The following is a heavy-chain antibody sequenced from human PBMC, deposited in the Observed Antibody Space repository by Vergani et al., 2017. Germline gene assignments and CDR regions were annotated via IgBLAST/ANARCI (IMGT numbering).Heavy chain of an antibody. CDR2: ISGSGGST. D-gene: IGHD3-22*01. V-gene: IGHV3-23*04. Sequence: VQLVESGGGVVQPGRSLRLSCAASGFTFSSYAMSWVRQAPGKGLEWVSAISGSGGSTYYADSVKGRFTISRDNSKNTLYLQMNSLRAEDTAVYYCAREASSGYYSYYYYYYGMDVWGQGTTVTVSS. J-gene: IGHJ6*02. CDR3: AREASSGYYSYYYYYYGMDV. CDR1: GFTFSSYA.